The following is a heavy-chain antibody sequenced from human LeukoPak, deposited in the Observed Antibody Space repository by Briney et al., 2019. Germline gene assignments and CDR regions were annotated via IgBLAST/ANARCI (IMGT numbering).Heavy chain of an antibody. Sequence: ETLSLTCTASGGSIINSNYYWGWIRQPPGKGLEWVANIKQDGSEKYYVDSVKGRFTISRDNAKNSLYLQMNSLRAEDTAVYYCARDRGIAVAGNSDYWGQGTLVTASS. CDR3: ARDRGIAVAGNSDY. D-gene: IGHD6-19*01. CDR2: IKQDGSEK. V-gene: IGHV3-7*01. J-gene: IGHJ4*02. CDR1: GGSIINSNYY.